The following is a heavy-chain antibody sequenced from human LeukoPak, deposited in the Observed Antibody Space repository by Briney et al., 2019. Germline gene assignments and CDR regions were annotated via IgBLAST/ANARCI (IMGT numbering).Heavy chain of an antibody. J-gene: IGHJ6*02. Sequence: ASVKVSCKASGYTFTSYGISWVRQAPGQGLEWMGWISAYNGNTNYAQKLQGRVTMTRDTSTSTVYMELSSQRSEDTAVYYCARATNFYYYYGMDVWGQGTTATVSS. CDR3: ARATNFYYYYGMDV. CDR2: ISAYNGNT. V-gene: IGHV1-18*01. D-gene: IGHD1-26*01. CDR1: GYTFTSYG.